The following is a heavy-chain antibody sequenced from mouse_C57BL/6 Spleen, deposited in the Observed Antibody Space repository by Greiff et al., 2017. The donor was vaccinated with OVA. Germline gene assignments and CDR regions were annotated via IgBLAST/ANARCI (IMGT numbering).Heavy chain of an antibody. V-gene: IGHV5-4*01. CDR1: GFTFSSYA. J-gene: IGHJ4*01. D-gene: IGHD2-2*01. CDR2: ISDGGSYT. CDR3: ARWVTTSYAMDY. Sequence: EVQLVESGGGLVKPGGSLKLSCAASGFTFSSYAMSWVRQTPEKRLEWVATISDGGSYTYYPDNVKGRFTISRDNAKNNLYLQMSHLKSEDTAMYYCARWVTTSYAMDYWGQGTSVTVSS.